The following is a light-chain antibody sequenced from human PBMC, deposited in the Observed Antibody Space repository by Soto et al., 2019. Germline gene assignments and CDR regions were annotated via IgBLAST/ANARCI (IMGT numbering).Light chain of an antibody. J-gene: IGLJ1*01. CDR1: SSDVGSYNR. V-gene: IGLV2-18*02. Sequence: QSALTQPPSVSGSPGQSVTISCTGTSSDVGSYNRVSWYQQPPGTAPKLMIYEVSNRPSGVPDRFSGSKSGNTASLTISGLKAEDEADYYASSYTSSSTYVFGTGTNLTAL. CDR2: EVS. CDR3: SSYTSSSTYV.